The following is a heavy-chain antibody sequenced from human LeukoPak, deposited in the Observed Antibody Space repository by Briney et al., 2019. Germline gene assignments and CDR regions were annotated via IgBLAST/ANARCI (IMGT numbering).Heavy chain of an antibody. Sequence: KPSETLSLTCAVYGGSFSGYYWSWIRQPPGKGLEWIGEINHSGGTNYNPSLKSRVTISVDKSKNQFSLKLSSVTAADTAVYYCASLWNDTYYFDYWGQGTLVTVSP. V-gene: IGHV4-34*01. D-gene: IGHD1-1*01. J-gene: IGHJ4*02. CDR1: GGSFSGYY. CDR3: ASLWNDTYYFDY. CDR2: INHSGGT.